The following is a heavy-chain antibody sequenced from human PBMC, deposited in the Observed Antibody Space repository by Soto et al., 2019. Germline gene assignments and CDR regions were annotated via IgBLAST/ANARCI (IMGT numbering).Heavy chain of an antibody. D-gene: IGHD2-8*02. CDR1: GFTFRSYA. Sequence: GGSLRLSCGVSGFTFRSYAMYWVRQAPGKGLEWVAVITHDGSQKYYADYVKGRFTISRDNSRNTLFLEMNSLRGDDMAVYYCTGEVASGYWGQGTLVTVSS. CDR2: ITHDGSQK. J-gene: IGHJ4*02. CDR3: TGEVASGY. V-gene: IGHV3-30*04.